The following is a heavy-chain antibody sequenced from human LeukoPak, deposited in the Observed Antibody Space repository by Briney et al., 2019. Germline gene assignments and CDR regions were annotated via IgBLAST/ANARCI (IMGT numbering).Heavy chain of an antibody. CDR1: GYTFTSYG. D-gene: IGHD2-15*01. CDR3: ARDRWVRYCSGGSCYSETNYYGMDV. Sequence: ASVKVSCKASGYTFTSYGISWVRQAPGQGLEWMGWISAYNGNTNYAQKLQGRVTMTTDTSTSTAYMELGSLRSDDTAVYYCARDRWVRYCSGGSCYSETNYYGMDVWGQGTTVTVSS. CDR2: ISAYNGNT. J-gene: IGHJ6*02. V-gene: IGHV1-18*01.